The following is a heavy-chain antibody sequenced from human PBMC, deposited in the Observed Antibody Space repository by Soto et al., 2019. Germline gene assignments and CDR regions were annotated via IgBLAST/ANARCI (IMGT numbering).Heavy chain of an antibody. D-gene: IGHD1-7*01. Sequence: EVQLVESGGGLVKPGGSLRLSCAASGFSFSSDSMGWVRQAPGKGLEWVSSISSSGSFMNYADSVKGRFTISRDNAKNSLYLQMSSLKAEDTAVYSCASDPTTGTTLDWVDSWGPGTLVTVSS. V-gene: IGHV3-21*01. CDR3: ASDPTTGTTLDWVDS. CDR2: ISSSGSFM. CDR1: GFSFSSDS. J-gene: IGHJ5*01.